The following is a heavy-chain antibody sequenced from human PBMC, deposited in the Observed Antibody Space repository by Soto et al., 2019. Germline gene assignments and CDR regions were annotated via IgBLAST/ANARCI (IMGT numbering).Heavy chain of an antibody. D-gene: IGHD5-12*01. J-gene: IGHJ3*01. CDR3: ASAQRDPVVANRALDL. CDR1: GYIFTTHW. CDR2: IYPGDSDT. Sequence: GESLKISCKASGYIFTTHWIGWVRRMPGKGLEWLGVIYPGDSDTRYSPSFQGQVTISADKSITTAYLQWSSLKASDTAFCYCASAQRDPVVANRALDLWGKGKMVTVS. V-gene: IGHV5-51*01.